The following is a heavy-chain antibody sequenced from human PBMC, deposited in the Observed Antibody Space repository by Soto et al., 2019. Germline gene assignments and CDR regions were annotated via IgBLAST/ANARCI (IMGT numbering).Heavy chain of an antibody. CDR1: GGSLSSSNHY. Sequence: SETLSLTCNVSGGSLSSSNHYWGWIRQSPGKGLEWIASVDYTDNSYYNPSLRSRVTVSVDTSKNQFSLTVSSVTAADTAIYYCTRHAVPGTIARGNWFDPWGQGTLVTVSS. CDR3: TRHAVPGTIARGNWFDP. D-gene: IGHD1-1*01. J-gene: IGHJ5*02. CDR2: VDYTDNS. V-gene: IGHV4-39*01.